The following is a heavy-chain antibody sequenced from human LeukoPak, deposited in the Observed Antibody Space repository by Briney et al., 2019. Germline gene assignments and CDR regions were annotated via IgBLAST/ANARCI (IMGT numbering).Heavy chain of an antibody. J-gene: IGHJ1*01. CDR1: GFSISSSYY. Sequence: PSETLSLTCAVSGFSISSSYYWGWIPQPPGKGLEWIGSIYHSGSSYYNPTHKSRVTISVDTAKSQCSLYLSSVTAADTAVYYCARLVDHSSSWTAEYFQHWGQGTLVTVSS. D-gene: IGHD6-13*01. CDR2: IYHSGSS. V-gene: IGHV4-38-2*01. CDR3: ARLVDHSSSWTAEYFQH.